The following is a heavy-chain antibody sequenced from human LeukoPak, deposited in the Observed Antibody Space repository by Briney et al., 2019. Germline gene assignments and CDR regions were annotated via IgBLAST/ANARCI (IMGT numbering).Heavy chain of an antibody. J-gene: IGHJ4*02. Sequence: GGSLRLSCAVSGFPFSIYEMNWVRQAPGKGLEWVSNIASSGTPRYYADSVKGRFSISRDNAKNSLYLQMNSLRVEDTAVYYCALLAVASDFDYWGQGALATVSS. D-gene: IGHD6-19*01. CDR1: GFPFSIYE. CDR3: ALLAVASDFDY. V-gene: IGHV3-48*03. CDR2: IASSGTPR.